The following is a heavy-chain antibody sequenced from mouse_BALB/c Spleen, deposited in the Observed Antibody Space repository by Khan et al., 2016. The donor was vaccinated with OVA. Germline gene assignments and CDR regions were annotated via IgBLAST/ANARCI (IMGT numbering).Heavy chain of an antibody. V-gene: IGHV2-6-1*01. J-gene: IGHJ4*01. D-gene: IGHD2-10*01. Sequence: VELVESGPGLVAPSQSLSITCTISGFSLTNYGVHWVRQPPGKGLELLVVIWSDGSTTYNSDLKSRLTISKDNSKSQVFLKMNSLQTADTAIYICARQPYYHYNIMDYWGQGTSVTVSS. CDR3: ARQPYYHYNIMDY. CDR2: IWSDGST. CDR1: GFSLTNYG.